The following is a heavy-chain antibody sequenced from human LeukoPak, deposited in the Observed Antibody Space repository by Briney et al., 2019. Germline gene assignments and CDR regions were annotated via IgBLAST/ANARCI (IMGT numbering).Heavy chain of an antibody. J-gene: IGHJ4*02. Sequence: ASVTVSCKASGYPFTSYGMTWVRQVPGQGLEWMGWISNYNGYTKYADKFQGRVTMTTDTSTTTAHMDLRSLRSGDTAVYYCARDLGAAGWTSSGWFTTPDYWGRGTLVTVSS. CDR1: GYPFTSYG. D-gene: IGHD6-19*01. V-gene: IGHV1-18*01. CDR3: ARDLGAAGWTSSGWFTTPDY. CDR2: ISNYNGYT.